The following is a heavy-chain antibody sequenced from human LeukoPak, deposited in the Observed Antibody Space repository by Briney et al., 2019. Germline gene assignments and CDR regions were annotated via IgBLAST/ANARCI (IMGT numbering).Heavy chain of an antibody. CDR2: IYTSGST. CDR3: ARDLIVVVPAAHDYYYYYYMDV. CDR1: GGSISSGSYY. D-gene: IGHD2-2*01. Sequence: PSETLSLTYTVSGGSISSGSYYWSRIRQPAGKGLEWIVRIYTSGSTNYNPSLKSRVTISVDTSKNQYSLKLSSVTAADTAVYYCARDLIVVVPAAHDYYYYYYMDVWGKGTTVTVSS. J-gene: IGHJ6*03. V-gene: IGHV4-61*02.